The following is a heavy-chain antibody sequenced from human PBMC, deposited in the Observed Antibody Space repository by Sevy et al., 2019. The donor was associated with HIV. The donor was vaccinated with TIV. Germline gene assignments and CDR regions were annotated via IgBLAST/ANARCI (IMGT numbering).Heavy chain of an antibody. CDR1: GFTFSTYA. D-gene: IGHD6-6*01. CDR2: ISGSASTTYYGGAA. CDR3: ARGLLARPRGDYWYFDL. Sequence: GGSLRLSCTASGFTFSTYAMSWVRQAPGKGLEWVSGISGSASTTYYGGAAYYADSVKGRFTINRDNAKNTPYLEMNSLGDEDSAVFHCARGLLARPRGDYWYFDLWGRGTLVTVSS. J-gene: IGHJ2*01. V-gene: IGHV3-23*01.